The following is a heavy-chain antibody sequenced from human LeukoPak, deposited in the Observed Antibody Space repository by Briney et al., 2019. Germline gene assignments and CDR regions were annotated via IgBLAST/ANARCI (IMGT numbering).Heavy chain of an antibody. J-gene: IGHJ4*02. CDR2: ISAYNDNT. Sequence: ASVKVSCKTSGYTFTNYGISWVRQAPGQGLEWMGWISAYNDNTNYAQKFQGRVTMTSDTSTSTADMELRSLISDDTAVYYCARDCIGCHGFDYWGQGTRVTVSS. CDR3: ARDCIGCHGFDY. CDR1: GYTFTNYG. V-gene: IGHV1-18*01.